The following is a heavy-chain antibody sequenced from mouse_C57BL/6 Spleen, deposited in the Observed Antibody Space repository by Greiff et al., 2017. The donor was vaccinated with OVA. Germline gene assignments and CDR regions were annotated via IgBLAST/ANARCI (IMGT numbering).Heavy chain of an antibody. J-gene: IGHJ4*01. D-gene: IGHD2-3*01. V-gene: IGHV7-3*01. CDR2: IRNKANGYTT. CDR1: GFTFTDYY. Sequence: VKLMESGGGLVQPGGSLSLSCAASGFTFTDYYMSWVRQPPGKALEWLGFIRNKANGYTTEYSASVKGRFTISRDNSQSILYLQMNALRAEDSATYYCARYDDGYLFYAMDYWGQGTSVTVSS. CDR3: ARYDDGYLFYAMDY.